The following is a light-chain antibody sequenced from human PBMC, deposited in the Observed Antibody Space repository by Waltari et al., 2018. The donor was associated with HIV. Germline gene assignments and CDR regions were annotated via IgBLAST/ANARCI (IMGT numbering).Light chain of an antibody. J-gene: IGLJ1*01. CDR3: SSYTSTYV. V-gene: IGLV2-14*01. Sequence: QSALTQPASVSGSPGQSITISCTGTSSDVGGYNYVSWYQQPPGKAPKLMIYDVSNRPSGVSNRFSGSKSGNTASLTISGLQAEDEADYYCSSYTSTYVFGTGTKVTVL. CDR1: SSDVGGYNY. CDR2: DVS.